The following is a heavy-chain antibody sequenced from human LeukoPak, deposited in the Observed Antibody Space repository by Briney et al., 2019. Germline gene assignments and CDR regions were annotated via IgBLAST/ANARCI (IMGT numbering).Heavy chain of an antibody. Sequence: GGSLRLSCAASGFLYSRYATSWVRPPPGKGLEWVSVIGGSGTSTYYADSVKGRFTISRDNSKNMLYLQMNSLRVEDTAIYYCAKVSVVAGRKAFDIWGQGTMVTVSS. CDR3: AKVSVVAGRKAFDI. CDR1: GFLYSRYA. V-gene: IGHV3-23*01. D-gene: IGHD3-22*01. J-gene: IGHJ3*02. CDR2: IGGSGTST.